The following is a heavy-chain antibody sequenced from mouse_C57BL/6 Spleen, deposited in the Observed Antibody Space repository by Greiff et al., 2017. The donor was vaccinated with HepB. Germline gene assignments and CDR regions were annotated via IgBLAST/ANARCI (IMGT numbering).Heavy chain of an antibody. V-gene: IGHV3-6*01. D-gene: IGHD3-1*01. CDR3: ARERAFAY. CDR2: ISYDGSN. Sequence: EVQLQQSGPGLVKPSQSLSLTCSVTGYSITSGYYWNWIRQFPGNKLEWMGYISYDGSNNYNPSLKNRISITRYTSKNQFFLKLNSVTTEDTATYYFARERAFAYWGQGTLVTVSA. J-gene: IGHJ3*01. CDR1: GYSITSGYY.